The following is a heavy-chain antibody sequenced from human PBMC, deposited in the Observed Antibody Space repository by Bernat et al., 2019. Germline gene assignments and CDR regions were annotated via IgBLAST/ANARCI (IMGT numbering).Heavy chain of an antibody. Sequence: QVQLVESGGVVVQPGRSLRLSCAASGFTFSSYGMHWVRQAPGKGLEWVAVISYDGSNKYYADSVKGRFTISRDNSKNTLYLQMNSLRAEDTAVYYCAKQYYDSNDAFDIWGQGTMVTVSS. J-gene: IGHJ3*02. CDR1: GFTFSSYG. CDR3: AKQYYDSNDAFDI. D-gene: IGHD3-3*01. V-gene: IGHV3-30*18. CDR2: ISYDGSNK.